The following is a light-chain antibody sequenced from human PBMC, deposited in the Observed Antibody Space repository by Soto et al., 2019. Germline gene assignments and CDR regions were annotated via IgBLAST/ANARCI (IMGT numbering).Light chain of an antibody. CDR1: SSDVGGYNY. CDR3: SSYTSSSTPHVV. V-gene: IGLV2-14*01. CDR2: DVS. J-gene: IGLJ2*01. Sequence: QSALTQPASVSGSPGQSITISCTGTSSDVGGYNYVSWYQQYPGKAPKLMIYDVSNRPSGVSNRFSGSKSGNTASLTISGLQAEDVADYYCSSYTSSSTPHVVFGGGTKLTVL.